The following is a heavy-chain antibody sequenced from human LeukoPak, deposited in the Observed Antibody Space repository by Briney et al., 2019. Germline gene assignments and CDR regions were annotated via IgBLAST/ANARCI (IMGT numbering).Heavy chain of an antibody. J-gene: IGHJ6*03. CDR2: IWYDGSNK. D-gene: IGHD6-6*01. CDR3: ARAPGRSSSPYYYYYMDV. CDR1: GFTFSSYG. Sequence: GGSLRLSCAASGFTFSSYGMHWVRQAPGKGLEWVAVIWYDGSNKYYADSVKGRFTISRDNSKNTLYLQMNSLRAEDTAVYYCARAPGRSSSPYYYYYMDVWGKGTTVTVSS. V-gene: IGHV3-33*01.